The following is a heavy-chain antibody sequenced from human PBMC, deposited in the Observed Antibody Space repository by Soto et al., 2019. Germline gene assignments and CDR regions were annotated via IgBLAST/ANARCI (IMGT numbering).Heavy chain of an antibody. CDR1: GFTFSSYV. V-gene: IGHV3-23*01. J-gene: IGHJ6*02. CDR2: ISGSGRDT. CDR3: AHPYYYGSSYYGIDV. D-gene: IGHD3-10*01. Sequence: EVQLLESGGDLVQPGGALRLSCAASGFTFSSYVVSWVRQSPGKGLEWVSGISGSGRDTYYADSVKGRFNISRDNSKNTLYLQMNSLRAEDTAIYYCAHPYYYGSSYYGIDVWGQGTTVTVSS.